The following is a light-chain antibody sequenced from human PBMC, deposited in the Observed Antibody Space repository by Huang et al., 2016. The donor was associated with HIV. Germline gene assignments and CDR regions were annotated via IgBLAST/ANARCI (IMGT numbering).Light chain of an antibody. V-gene: IGKV3-11*01. J-gene: IGKJ2*01. CDR1: QSLNNL. Sequence: EIVLTQSPATLSLSPGERATLSCRASQSLNNLLAWYQQKPGQAPKLLVYEASNRATGIPARFSGGGSATDFTLTISSLEPEDSAVYYCHHRSGWPRTFGQGTKLEIK. CDR2: EAS. CDR3: HHRSGWPRT.